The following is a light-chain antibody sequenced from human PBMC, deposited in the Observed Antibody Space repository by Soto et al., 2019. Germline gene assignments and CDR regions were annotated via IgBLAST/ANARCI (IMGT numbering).Light chain of an antibody. CDR2: EAS. CDR1: QAISNF. CDR3: QNYNGAPYA. V-gene: IGKV1-27*01. J-gene: IGKJ2*01. Sequence: DIQMTQSPPSQSASVGDRVTITCRESQAISNFVAWYQQKAGKAPSLLIYEASTLQSGVPSRFSGRGSGTAFTLTISSLQPEDVATYFCQNYNGAPYAFGQGTKLEIK.